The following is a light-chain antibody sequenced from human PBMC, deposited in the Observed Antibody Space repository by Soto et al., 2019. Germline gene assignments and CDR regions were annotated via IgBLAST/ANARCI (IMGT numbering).Light chain of an antibody. V-gene: IGKV3-15*01. CDR3: QQYKNGWT. CDR1: QSVSSN. CDR2: GAS. J-gene: IGKJ1*01. Sequence: EIVMTQSPATLSVSPGERPTLSCRASQSVSSNLAWYQQKPGQAPRLLIYGASTRATGIPAKFSGGGSGTEFTLTISSLQSEDFAIYYCQQYKNGWTFGQGTKVDIK.